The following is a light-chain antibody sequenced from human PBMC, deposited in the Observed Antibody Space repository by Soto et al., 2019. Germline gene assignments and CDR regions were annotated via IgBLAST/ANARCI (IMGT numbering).Light chain of an antibody. Sequence: DIVLTQSPGTLSLSPGERATLSCRASQSVTNSYLAWYQQKPGQAPRLLIYGASNRATGIPDRLSGSGSGTDFTLTIRRLEPEDFAVYYCQQYGSSGTFGQGTKVDIK. J-gene: IGKJ1*01. CDR1: QSVTNSY. CDR3: QQYGSSGT. V-gene: IGKV3-20*01. CDR2: GAS.